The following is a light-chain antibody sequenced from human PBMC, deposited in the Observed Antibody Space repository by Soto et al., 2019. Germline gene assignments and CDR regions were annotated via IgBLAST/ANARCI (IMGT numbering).Light chain of an antibody. J-gene: IGLJ3*02. Sequence: QSVLTQPPSVSAAPGQKVTISCSGSSSNIGNHYVSWYQYLPGTAPKLLIFENHKRPSTIPDRFSASKSGTSATLGITGLQTGDEAEYFCGTWDSSLGAWVFGGGTKLTV. CDR2: ENH. CDR1: SSNIGNHY. CDR3: GTWDSSLGAWV. V-gene: IGLV1-51*02.